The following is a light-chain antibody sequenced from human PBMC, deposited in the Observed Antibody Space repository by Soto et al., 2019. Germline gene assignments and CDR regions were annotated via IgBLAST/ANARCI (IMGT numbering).Light chain of an antibody. Sequence: DIQMTQFPSTLTASVGDRVTITCRASESINSWLAWYQQKPGKAPKLLIYKASSLESGVPSRFSGSGSGTELTLTITSLQPDDFATYYCQQYKSYPITFGQGTRLEIK. CDR2: KAS. CDR1: ESINSW. V-gene: IGKV1-5*03. J-gene: IGKJ5*01. CDR3: QQYKSYPIT.